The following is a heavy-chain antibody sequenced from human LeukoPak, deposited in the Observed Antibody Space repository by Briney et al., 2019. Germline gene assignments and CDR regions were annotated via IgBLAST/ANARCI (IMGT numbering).Heavy chain of an antibody. D-gene: IGHD3-10*01. V-gene: IGHV3-23*01. Sequence: GGSLRLSCAASGFTFSNYAMSWFRQAPEEGLEWVSAITGSGGSTYYADSVKGRFTISRDNSKNTLFLQMSSLRAEDTAVYYCASRRGAITMIRGASRFDPWGQGTLVTVSS. CDR1: GFTFSNYA. CDR3: ASRRGAITMIRGASRFDP. J-gene: IGHJ5*02. CDR2: ITGSGGST.